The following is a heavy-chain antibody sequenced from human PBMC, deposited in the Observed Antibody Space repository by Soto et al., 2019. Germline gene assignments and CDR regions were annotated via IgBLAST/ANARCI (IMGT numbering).Heavy chain of an antibody. CDR2: IYYSGST. CDR1: RGSRSRGGYH. V-gene: IGHV4-31*03. CDR3: SLVYPTQPTHIDY. J-gene: IGHJ4*02. D-gene: IGHD2-2*01. Sequence: PSETMSLTCTVSRGSRSRGGYHWSWIRQHPGKGLECIGYIYYSGSTYYNTSLKSRVTISVATSKNQFSLKLSSVTAADTAIYYCSLVYPTQPTHIDYSCQGTLVTVSS.